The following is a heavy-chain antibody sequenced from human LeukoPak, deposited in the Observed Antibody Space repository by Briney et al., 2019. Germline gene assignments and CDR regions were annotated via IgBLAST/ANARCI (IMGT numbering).Heavy chain of an antibody. J-gene: IGHJ4*02. CDR2: IIGSSGDT. V-gene: IGHV3-23*01. CDR1: GFRFSNFV. D-gene: IGHD5-12*01. CDR3: AKGAYDYIEMGYFDD. Sequence: GGSLRLSCAASGFRFSNFVMSWVRQAPGKGLEWVSLIIGSSGDTLYADSVKGRFTISRDISKNRLYLQMNSLRGEDTALYYCAKGAYDYIEMGYFDDWGQGTLVTVSS.